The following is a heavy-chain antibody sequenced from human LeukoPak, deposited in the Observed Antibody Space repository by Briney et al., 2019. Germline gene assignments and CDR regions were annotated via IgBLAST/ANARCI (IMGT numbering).Heavy chain of an antibody. CDR3: ARGRGGYYYSSGSYYYYMDV. J-gene: IGHJ6*03. D-gene: IGHD3-10*01. V-gene: IGHV3-11*04. CDR1: GFTFSDYY. CDR2: ISSSGSTI. Sequence: PGGSLRLSCAASGFTFSDYYMTWIRQAPGKGLEWVSYISSSGSTIYYADSVKGRFTISRDNAKNSLYLQMNSLRAEDTAVYYCARGRGGYYYSSGSYYYYMDVWGKGTTVTVSS.